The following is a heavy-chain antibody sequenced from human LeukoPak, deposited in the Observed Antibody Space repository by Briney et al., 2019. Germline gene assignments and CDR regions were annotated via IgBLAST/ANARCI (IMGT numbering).Heavy chain of an antibody. CDR3: ARANALHCSSTSCLFDY. Sequence: GASVKVSCKASGYTFTDYYMHWVRQAPGQGLEWMGWINPNSGGTYSAQKFQGWVTMTRDTSISTAYTELSRLTSDDTAVYYCARANALHCSSTSCLFDYWGQGTLVTVSS. J-gene: IGHJ4*02. CDR1: GYTFTDYY. V-gene: IGHV1-2*04. D-gene: IGHD2-2*01. CDR2: INPNSGGT.